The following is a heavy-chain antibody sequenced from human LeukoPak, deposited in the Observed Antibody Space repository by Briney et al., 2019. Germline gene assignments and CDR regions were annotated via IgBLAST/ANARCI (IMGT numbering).Heavy chain of an antibody. J-gene: IGHJ6*02. V-gene: IGHV4-34*01. CDR3: ARVGSNYYGSGSYYNPPGYYYYGMDV. Sequence: SETLSLTCAVYGGSFSGYYWSWIRQPPGKGLEWIGEINHSGSTNYNPSLKSRVTISVDTSKNQFSLKLSSVTAADTAVYYCARVGSNYYGSGSYYNPPGYYYYGMDVWGQGTTVTVSS. CDR1: GGSFSGYY. CDR2: INHSGST. D-gene: IGHD3-10*01.